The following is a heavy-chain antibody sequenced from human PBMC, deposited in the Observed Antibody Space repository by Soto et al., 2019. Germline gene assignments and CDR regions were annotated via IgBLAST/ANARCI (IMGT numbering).Heavy chain of an antibody. J-gene: IGHJ4*02. CDR3: ARDLGYCYGGTCYSVLDS. CDR1: GFTFSSNW. V-gene: IGHV3-7*03. CDR2: IKQDGSEK. Sequence: EVQLVESGGALVQPGGSLRLSCAASGFTFSSNWMNWVRQAPGKVLEWVANIKQDGSEKYYVDSVKGRFTISRDNAKNSLLLQMNNLRVEDTAVYYCARDLGYCYGGTCYSVLDSWGQGALVTVSS. D-gene: IGHD2-15*01.